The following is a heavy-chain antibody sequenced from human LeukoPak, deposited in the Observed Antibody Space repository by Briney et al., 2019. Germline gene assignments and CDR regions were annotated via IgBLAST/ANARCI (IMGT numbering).Heavy chain of an antibody. CDR2: IYHSGST. V-gene: IGHV4-30-2*01. D-gene: IGHD2-15*01. J-gene: IGHJ5*02. Sequence: SETLSLTCAVPGGSISSGGYSWSWIRQPPGKGLEWIGYIYHSGSTYYNPSLKSRVTISVDRSKNQFSLKLSSVTAADTAVYYCARVVCSGGSCHPNNSWFDPWGQGTLVTVSS. CDR3: ARVVCSGGSCHPNNSWFDP. CDR1: GGSISSGGYS.